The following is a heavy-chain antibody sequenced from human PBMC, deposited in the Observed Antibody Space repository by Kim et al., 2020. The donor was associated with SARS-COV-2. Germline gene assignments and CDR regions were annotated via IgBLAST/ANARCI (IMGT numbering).Heavy chain of an antibody. Sequence: GGSLRLSCSTSGFTFSSHAMHWVRQAPGKGLEYVSAISSNGGSTYYADSVKGRFTISRDNSKNTLYLQMSSLRAEDTAVYYCVKDGTSGYQLPKWYFDLWGRGTLVTVSS. CDR1: GFTFSSHA. J-gene: IGHJ2*01. CDR2: ISSNGGST. V-gene: IGHV3-64D*06. CDR3: VKDGTSGYQLPKWYFDL. D-gene: IGHD2-2*01.